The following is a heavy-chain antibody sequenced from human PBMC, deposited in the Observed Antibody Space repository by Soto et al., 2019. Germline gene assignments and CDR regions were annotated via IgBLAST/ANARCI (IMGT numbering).Heavy chain of an antibody. J-gene: IGHJ4*02. CDR3: ARQERDDALPD. CDR1: GFSFSDSA. Sequence: EVQLVESGGGLVQPGGSLKLSCTTSGFSFSDSAMHWVRQASGKGLEWVGRIRSKASNYATQYGASVNGRFTISRDDSHDTAYLQMNSLKNDDTAVYYCARQERDDALPDWGQGTLVTVSS. D-gene: IGHD1-1*01. CDR2: IRSKASNYAT. V-gene: IGHV3-73*01.